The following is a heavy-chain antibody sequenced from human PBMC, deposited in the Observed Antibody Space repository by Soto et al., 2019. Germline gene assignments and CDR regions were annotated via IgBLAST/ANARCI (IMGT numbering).Heavy chain of an antibody. CDR3: ARLDYYYYLNV. CDR1: GASITSYY. J-gene: IGHJ6*03. CDR2: IHYSGST. Sequence: QGQLQESGPGLVRPSETLSLTCTVSGASITSYYWRWIRQSSGKGLEWIGNIHYSGSTNSNPTLESRVTMSIDTSEGQFSLRLRSLTAADTAVYYCARLDYYYYLNVWGKATAVTVSS. V-gene: IGHV4-59*12.